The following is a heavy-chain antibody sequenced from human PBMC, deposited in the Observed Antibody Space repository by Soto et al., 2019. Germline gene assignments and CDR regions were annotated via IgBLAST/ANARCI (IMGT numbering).Heavy chain of an antibody. Sequence: GGSLRLSCAASGFTFSSYAMSWVRQAPGKGLEWVSAISGSGGSTYYADSVKGRFTISRDNSKNTLYLQMNSLRAEDTAVYYCASIYDFWSGYYRYFDYWGQGTLVTVSS. CDR3: ASIYDFWSGYYRYFDY. V-gene: IGHV3-23*01. J-gene: IGHJ4*02. D-gene: IGHD3-3*01. CDR2: ISGSGGST. CDR1: GFTFSSYA.